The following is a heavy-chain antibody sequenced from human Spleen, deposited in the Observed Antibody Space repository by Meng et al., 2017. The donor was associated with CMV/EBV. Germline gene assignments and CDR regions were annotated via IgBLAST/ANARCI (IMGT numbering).Heavy chain of an antibody. CDR1: GGTFSSYA. J-gene: IGHJ3*02. D-gene: IGHD6-19*01. CDR2: INPYNGST. CDR3: ARDLAGDAFDM. V-gene: IGHV1-2*02. Sequence: ASVKVSCKASGGTFSSYAISWVRQAPGQGLEWMAWINPYNGSTYFAQRFQGRVTMTRDTSISTAYMELSRLASDDTAVYYCARDLAGDAFDMWGQGTMVTVSS.